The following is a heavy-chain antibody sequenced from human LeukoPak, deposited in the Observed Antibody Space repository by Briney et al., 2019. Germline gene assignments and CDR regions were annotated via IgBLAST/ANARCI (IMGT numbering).Heavy chain of an antibody. V-gene: IGHV1-8*01. D-gene: IGHD1-7*01. Sequence: ASVKVSCKASGYTCTSYDINWVRQATGQGLEWMGWMNPNSGNTGYAQKFQGRVPMTRNTSMSTAYMELSSLRSEDTAVYYCARDARRGVELKAFDIWGQGTMVTVSS. CDR2: MNPNSGNT. CDR3: ARDARRGVELKAFDI. J-gene: IGHJ3*02. CDR1: GYTCTSYD.